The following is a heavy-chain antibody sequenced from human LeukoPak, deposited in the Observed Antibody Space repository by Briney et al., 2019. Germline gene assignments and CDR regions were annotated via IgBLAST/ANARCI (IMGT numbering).Heavy chain of an antibody. CDR2: INPSDDTR. Sequence: ASVEVSCAASGYIFTSYWIHWVRQAPGQGLEWMGVINPSDDTRSYAQKFQGRVTMTRDTSTSTVHMELSSLRSDDSAVYYCARRRVVGTSEVVLDFWGQGTLVTVSS. J-gene: IGHJ4*02. V-gene: IGHV1-46*01. CDR3: ARRRVVGTSEVVLDF. CDR1: GYIFTSYW. D-gene: IGHD1-26*01.